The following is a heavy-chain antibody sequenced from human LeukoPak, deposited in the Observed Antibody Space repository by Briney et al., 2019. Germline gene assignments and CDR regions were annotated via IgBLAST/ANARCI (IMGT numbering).Heavy chain of an antibody. CDR2: FFSGGST. CDR1: GVTVRSNY. D-gene: IGHD2-2*01. CDR3: ARDEGYCSRTSCYGASKGMDV. V-gene: IGHV3-53*01. Sequence: GGALRLSCAAPGVTVRSNYMSWVRQAPGEGVGWGSVFFSGGSTYYADSVKGRFTISRDNSKNTLYLQMNSLRAENTAVYYCARDEGYCSRTSCYGASKGMDVWGQGTAVIVSS. J-gene: IGHJ6*02.